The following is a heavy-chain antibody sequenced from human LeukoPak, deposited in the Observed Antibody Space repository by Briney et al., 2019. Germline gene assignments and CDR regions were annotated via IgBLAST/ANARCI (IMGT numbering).Heavy chain of an antibody. CDR1: GFTFSSYW. J-gene: IGHJ6*02. CDR3: ARGGGLDV. V-gene: IGHV3-7*03. D-gene: IGHD3-16*01. Sequence: RGSLRLSCAASGFTFSSYWMNWSRQAPGKGLEWVASINHNGNVNYYVDSVKGRFTISRDNAKNSLYLQMSNLRAEDTAVYFCARGGGLDVWGQGATVTVSS. CDR2: INHNGNVN.